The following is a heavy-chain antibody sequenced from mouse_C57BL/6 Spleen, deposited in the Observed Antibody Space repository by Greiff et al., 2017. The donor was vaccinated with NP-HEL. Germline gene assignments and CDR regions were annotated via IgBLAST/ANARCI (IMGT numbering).Heavy chain of an antibody. D-gene: IGHD1-1*01. CDR1: GFTFSSYA. CDR3: ARDRDYGSSYVGYFDV. CDR2: ISDGGSYT. Sequence: DVMLVESGGGLVKPGGSLKLSCAASGFTFSSYAMSWVRQTPEKRLEWVATISDGGSYTYYPDNVKGRFTISRDNAKNNLYLQMSHLKSEDTAMYYCARDRDYGSSYVGYFDVWGTGTTVTVSS. J-gene: IGHJ1*03. V-gene: IGHV5-4*01.